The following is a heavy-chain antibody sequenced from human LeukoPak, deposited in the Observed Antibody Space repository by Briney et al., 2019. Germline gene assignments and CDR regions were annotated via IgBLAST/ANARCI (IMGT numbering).Heavy chain of an antibody. CDR2: ISGSGGST. D-gene: IGHD3-16*02. J-gene: IGHJ3*02. Sequence: PGGSLRLSCAASGFTFSSYAMSWVRQAPGKGLEWVSAISGSGGSTYYADSVKGRLTISRDNSKNTLYLQMNSLRAEDTAVYYCAKDLFHYRGSGDAFDIWGQGTMVTVSS. CDR3: AKDLFHYRGSGDAFDI. CDR1: GFTFSSYA. V-gene: IGHV3-23*01.